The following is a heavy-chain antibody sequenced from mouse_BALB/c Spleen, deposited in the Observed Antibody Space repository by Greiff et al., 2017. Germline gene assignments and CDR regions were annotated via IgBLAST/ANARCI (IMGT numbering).Heavy chain of an antibody. J-gene: IGHJ4*01. CDR1: GYTFTSYT. D-gene: IGHD2-1*01. Sequence: VQLQQSGAELARPGASVKMSCKASGYTFTSYTMHWVKQRPEQGLEWIGRIDPANGNTKYDPKFQGKATITADTSSNTAYLQLSSLTSEDTAVYYCARLSTIHYAMDYWGQGTSVTVSS. CDR2: IDPANGNT. V-gene: IGHV14-1*02. CDR3: ARLSTIHYAMDY.